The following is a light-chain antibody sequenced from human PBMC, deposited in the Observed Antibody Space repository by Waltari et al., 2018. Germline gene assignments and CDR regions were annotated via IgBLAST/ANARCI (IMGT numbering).Light chain of an antibody. V-gene: IGKV3-15*01. J-gene: IGKJ4*01. Sequence: DIVLTQSPGTLSVSPGERVSMSCRASESVSENLAWYRQKSGQAPTLLVYRASVRVTGVSDRVVGSGSGTEFSLTITSLQPEDSGFYYCQQYNLWPPVTFGGGTKVEIK. CDR3: QQYNLWPPVT. CDR2: RAS. CDR1: ESVSEN.